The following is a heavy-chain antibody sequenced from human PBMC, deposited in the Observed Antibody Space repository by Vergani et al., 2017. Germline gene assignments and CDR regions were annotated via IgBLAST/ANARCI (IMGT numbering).Heavy chain of an antibody. CDR3: ARSTDYPDDYVSSDYFRRTLDV. J-gene: IGHJ6*03. CDR1: GYSFSSYD. Sequence: QVQLVQSGAEVKKPGASVQVSCRASGYSFSSYDISWLRQATGQGLEWMGWMNPNSGTTGYAQKFQGRVTMTRNTSINTAYMELSRLSFEDAAVYYCARSTDYPDDYVSSDYFRRTLDVWGKGTTVTVS. D-gene: IGHD4/OR15-4a*01. V-gene: IGHV1-8*01. CDR2: MNPNSGTT.